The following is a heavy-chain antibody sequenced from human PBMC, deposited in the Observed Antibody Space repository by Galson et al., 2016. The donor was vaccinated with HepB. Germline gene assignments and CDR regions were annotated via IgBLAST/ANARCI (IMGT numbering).Heavy chain of an antibody. CDR2: IIPIFGAA. Sequence: SVKVSCKASGGTFSNYGISWVRQAPGQGLEWMGGIIPIFGAANYEQKFQGRVTISADEATTTVYMELSSLTSEDTAVYYCARDRSSGWCDSSDIWGQGTMVTVSS. J-gene: IGHJ3*02. V-gene: IGHV1-69*13. D-gene: IGHD6-19*01. CDR3: ARDRSSGWCDSSDI. CDR1: GGTFSNYG.